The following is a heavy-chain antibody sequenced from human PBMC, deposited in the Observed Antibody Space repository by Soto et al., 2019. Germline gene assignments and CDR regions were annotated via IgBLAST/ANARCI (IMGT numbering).Heavy chain of an antibody. CDR1: GFIFSNAW. CDR3: RTQWLD. V-gene: IGHV3-15*01. Sequence: EVQLVESGGGLVKPGGSLRLSCAASGFIFSNAWMSWVRQAPGKGLEWVGLIKKKADGGTADYAASLKGRFTISRDDSKNTVYLQMSSLETEDTAVYYCRTQWLDWGQGTLVTVSS. CDR2: IKKKADGGTA. J-gene: IGHJ4*02. D-gene: IGHD6-19*01.